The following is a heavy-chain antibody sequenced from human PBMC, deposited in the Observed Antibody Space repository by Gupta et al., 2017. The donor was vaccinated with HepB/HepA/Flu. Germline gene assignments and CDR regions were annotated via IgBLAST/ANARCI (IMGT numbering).Heavy chain of an antibody. J-gene: IGHJ4*02. CDR2: IYGSGTT. CDR1: GFTFGNYV. D-gene: IGHD2-2*01. CDR3: VRDGGTSTSLGDH. V-gene: IGHV3-23*01. Sequence: EVQLLESGGDLVQPGGSMRLSCVASGFTFGNYVMSWVRQAPAKGLEWVASIYGSGTTFYTDSVKGRFTISRDNSKNALYLQMNSLRAEDTALYYGVRDGGTSTSLGDHWGQGTLVTVSS.